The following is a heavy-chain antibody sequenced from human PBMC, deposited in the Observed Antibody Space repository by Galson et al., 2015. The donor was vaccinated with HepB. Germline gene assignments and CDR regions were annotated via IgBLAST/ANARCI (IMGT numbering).Heavy chain of an antibody. CDR1: GFTFKNYW. D-gene: IGHD3-3*01. J-gene: IGHJ2*01. CDR3: ARIYDFWIGSNDWYWYFDL. V-gene: IGHV3-7*03. Sequence: SLRLSCAASGFTFKNYWMSWVRQAPGKGLERVANIKEDGGEKHYVDSVKGRFSISRDNANISLFPQMNSLRAEDTAVYYCARIYDFWIGSNDWYWYFDLWGRGTLVTVSS. CDR2: IKEDGGEK.